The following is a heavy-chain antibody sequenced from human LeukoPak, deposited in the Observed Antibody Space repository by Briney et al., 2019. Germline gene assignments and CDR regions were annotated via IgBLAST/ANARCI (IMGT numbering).Heavy chain of an antibody. CDR3: ATGISRWTQLDN. D-gene: IGHD5-18*01. Sequence: TASETLSLTCTVSAVSIRNYYGSWIRQPPGKGLEWIGFVYHSGSTTYNPSLKSRVTISLDTSKNQFSLKMSSVTAADAAVYYCATGISRWTQLDNWGQGTLVSVSS. V-gene: IGHV4-59*01. CDR1: AVSIRNYY. CDR2: VYHSGST. J-gene: IGHJ4*02.